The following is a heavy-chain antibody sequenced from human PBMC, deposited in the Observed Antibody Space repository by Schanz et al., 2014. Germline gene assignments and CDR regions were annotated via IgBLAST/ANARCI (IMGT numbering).Heavy chain of an antibody. CDR2: INSVGSNT. V-gene: IGHV3-74*01. Sequence: EVQLVQSGGGLVQPGGSLRLSCAASGFTFSSHWMHWVRQDPGKGLVWVARINSVGSNTDYADSVKGRFTISRDNSKNTLYLQMNSLRAEDTAVYYCARKMKLGVYGGKGHDSLDIWGQGTMVTVSS. D-gene: IGHD4-17*01. CDR1: GFTFSSHW. J-gene: IGHJ3*02. CDR3: ARKMKLGVYGGKGHDSLDI.